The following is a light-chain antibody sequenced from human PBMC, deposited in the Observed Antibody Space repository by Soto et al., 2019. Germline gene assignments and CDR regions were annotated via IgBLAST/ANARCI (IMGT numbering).Light chain of an antibody. Sequence: DIQLTQSPGSLSASVGDRVTITCRASQSINIYLNWYQQRPGKAPKLLTYAASNLQSGVPSRFSGSGSGTEFTLAISSLQPEDFAAYYCQQSYTTPTFGQGTQVEIK. CDR2: AAS. CDR1: QSINIY. V-gene: IGKV1-39*01. CDR3: QQSYTTPT. J-gene: IGKJ1*01.